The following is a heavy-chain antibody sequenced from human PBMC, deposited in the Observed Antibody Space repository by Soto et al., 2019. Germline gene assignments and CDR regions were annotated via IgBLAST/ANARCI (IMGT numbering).Heavy chain of an antibody. D-gene: IGHD2-2*01. J-gene: IGHJ6*02. CDR2: IIPIFGTA. Sequence: QVQLVQSGAEVKKPGSSVKVSCKASGGTFSSYAISWVRQAPGQGLEWMGGIIPIFGTANYAQKFQGRVTITADKSTSTAYMELSSLRSEDTAVYYCARDNCSSTSCYTYYYYGMDVWGQGTTLTVSS. V-gene: IGHV1-69*06. CDR1: GGTFSSYA. CDR3: ARDNCSSTSCYTYYYYGMDV.